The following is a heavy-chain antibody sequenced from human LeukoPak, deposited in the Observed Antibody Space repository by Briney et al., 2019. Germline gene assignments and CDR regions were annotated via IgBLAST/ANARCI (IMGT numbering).Heavy chain of an antibody. D-gene: IGHD1-26*01. Sequence: CRSLRLSCAASGFTFSSYGMHWVRQAPGKGLEWVAVIWYDGSNKYYADSVKGGFTISRDNSKNTMYLQMNSLRAEDTAVYYCARGGKWELLRFDYWGQGTLVTVSS. J-gene: IGHJ4*02. CDR2: IWYDGSNK. CDR1: GFTFSSYG. CDR3: ARGGKWELLRFDY. V-gene: IGHV3-33*01.